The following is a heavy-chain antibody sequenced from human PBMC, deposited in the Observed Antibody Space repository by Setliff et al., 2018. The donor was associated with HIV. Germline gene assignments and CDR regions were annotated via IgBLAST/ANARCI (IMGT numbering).Heavy chain of an antibody. J-gene: IGHJ4*02. CDR2: IYNSGST. D-gene: IGHD6-19*01. CDR3: ARSLAGLMNYFDY. CDR1: GGSISSHY. V-gene: IGHV4-59*05. Sequence: PSETLSLTCTVSGGSISSHYWSWIQQPPGKGLEWIGSIYNSGSTYYNPSLKSRIIISSDTSKNQISLRLTSVTAADTAVYFCARSLAGLMNYFDYWGQGMLVTVSS.